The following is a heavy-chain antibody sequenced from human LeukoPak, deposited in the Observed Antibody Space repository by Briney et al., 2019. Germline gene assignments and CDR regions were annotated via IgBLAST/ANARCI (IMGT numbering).Heavy chain of an antibody. CDR1: GFTFSDYY. V-gene: IGHV3-11*01. J-gene: IGHJ4*02. Sequence: PGGSLRLSCAASGFTFSDYYMSWIRQAPGKGLEWVSYISSSGSTTYYADSVKGRFTISRDNAKNSLYLQMNSLRAEDTAVYYCAGVRADREGYFDYWGQGTLVTVSS. CDR2: ISSSGSTT. CDR3: AGVRADREGYFDY. D-gene: IGHD6-19*01.